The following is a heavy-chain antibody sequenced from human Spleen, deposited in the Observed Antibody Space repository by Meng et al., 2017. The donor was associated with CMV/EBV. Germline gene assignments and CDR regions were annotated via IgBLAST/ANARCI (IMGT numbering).Heavy chain of an antibody. D-gene: IGHD3-3*01. CDR3: ARERVWSVYYYGMDV. CDR1: GYTFTGYY. Sequence: SVKVSCKASGYTFTGYYMHWVRQAPGQGLEWMGWINPNSGGTNYAQKFQGRVTMTRDTSISTAYMELSRLRSDDTAVYYCARERVWSVYYYGMDVWGQGTTVTVSS. CDR2: INPNSGGT. V-gene: IGHV1-2*02. J-gene: IGHJ6*02.